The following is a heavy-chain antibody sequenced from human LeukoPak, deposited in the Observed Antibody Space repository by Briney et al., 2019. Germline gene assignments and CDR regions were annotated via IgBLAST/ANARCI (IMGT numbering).Heavy chain of an antibody. J-gene: IGHJ6*02. V-gene: IGHV4-34*01. D-gene: IGHD3-3*01. CDR3: ARGRYDFLYGMDV. Sequence: SETLSLTCAVYGGSFSGCYWSWIRQPPGKGLEWIGEINHSGSTNYNPSLKSRVTISVDTSKNQFSLKLSSVTAADTAVYYCARGRYDFLYGMDVWGQGTTVTVSS. CDR1: GGSFSGCY. CDR2: INHSGST.